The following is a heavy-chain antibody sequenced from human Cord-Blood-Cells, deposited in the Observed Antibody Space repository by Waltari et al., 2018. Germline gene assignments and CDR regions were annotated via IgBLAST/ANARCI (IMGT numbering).Heavy chain of an antibody. Sequence: EVQLVESGGGLVQPGGSLRLSCAASGFTFSSYWMHWVRQAPGKGLGWASSNKRDGSSTSYAGAGKGRITISRDNAKNTLYLEMNSPGAEDTAVYYWARDVGIAAAGDYWGQGTLVTVSS. CDR3: ARDVGIAAAGDY. D-gene: IGHD6-13*01. V-gene: IGHV3-74*01. CDR1: GFTFSSYW. CDR2: NKRDGSST. J-gene: IGHJ4*02.